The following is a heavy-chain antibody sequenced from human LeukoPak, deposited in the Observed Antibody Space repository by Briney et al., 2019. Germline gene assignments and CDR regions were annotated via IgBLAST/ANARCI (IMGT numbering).Heavy chain of an antibody. CDR3: ARGGRCSGDNCYATLYDY. CDR1: GFTFSSYW. V-gene: IGHV3-7*01. Sequence: HPGGSLRLSCAASGFTFSSYWMSWVRQAPGKGLEWVANIKQDGSEKNYVDSVKGRFTISRDDAKNSLYLQMNGLRPEDTAVYYCARGGRCSGDNCYATLYDYWGQGTVVTVSS. D-gene: IGHD2-15*01. CDR2: IKQDGSEK. J-gene: IGHJ4*02.